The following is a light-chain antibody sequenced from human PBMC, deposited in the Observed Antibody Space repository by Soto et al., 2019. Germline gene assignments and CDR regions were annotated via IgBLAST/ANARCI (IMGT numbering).Light chain of an antibody. J-gene: IGLJ3*02. V-gene: IGLV1-51*01. CDR2: DNN. CDR3: GTWDSSLTARV. CDR1: SSNIGNNY. Sequence: QSVLTQPPSVSAAPGQKVTISCSGSSSNIGNNYVSWYQQLPGTAPKLLIYDNNKRPSGIPDRFSGSKSGTSATLGITELQTGDEAGYYCGTWDSSLTARVFGGGTQLTVL.